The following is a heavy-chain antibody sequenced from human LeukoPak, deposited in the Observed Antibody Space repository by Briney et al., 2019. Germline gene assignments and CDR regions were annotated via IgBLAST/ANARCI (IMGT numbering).Heavy chain of an antibody. CDR3: AREEVWFGEYYFDY. CDR1: GFTFSSYA. J-gene: IGHJ4*02. D-gene: IGHD3-10*01. CDR2: ISYDGSNK. V-gene: IGHV3-30-3*01. Sequence: PGRSLRLSCAASGFTFSSYAMHWVRQAPGKGLEWVAVISYDGSNKYYADSVKGRFTISRDNSKNTLYLQMNSLRAEDTAVYYCAREEVWFGEYYFDYWGQGTLVTVSS.